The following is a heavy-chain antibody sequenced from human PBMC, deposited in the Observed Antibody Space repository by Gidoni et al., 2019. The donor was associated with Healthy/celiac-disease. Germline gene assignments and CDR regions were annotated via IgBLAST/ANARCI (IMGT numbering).Heavy chain of an antibody. CDR3: ARWEYDILTGYLDY. CDR1: GFTFSSYW. D-gene: IGHD3-9*01. V-gene: IGHV3-7*04. J-gene: IGHJ4*02. CDR2: IKQDGSEK. Sequence: EVQLVETGGGLVQPGGSLSLSCAASGFTFSSYWMSWVRQPPGKGLEWVANIKQDGSEKYYVDSVKGRFTISRDNAKNSLYLQMNSLRAEDTAVYYCARWEYDILTGYLDYWGQGTLVTVSS.